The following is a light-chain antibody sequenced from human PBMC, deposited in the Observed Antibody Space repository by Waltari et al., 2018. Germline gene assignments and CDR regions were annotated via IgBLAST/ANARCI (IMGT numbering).Light chain of an antibody. Sequence: DIVMIQYPDSLAVSRGARATVNCNSRQSVFYSSNNKDYLAWYQQKPGQPPKLLIYCASTRLSGVPSRFSGSGSGTDFTLTISSLQAEDVAVYYCHQYFITPLTFGGGTKVEIK. J-gene: IGKJ4*01. CDR1: QSVFYSSNNKDY. V-gene: IGKV4-1*01. CDR3: HQYFITPLT. CDR2: CAS.